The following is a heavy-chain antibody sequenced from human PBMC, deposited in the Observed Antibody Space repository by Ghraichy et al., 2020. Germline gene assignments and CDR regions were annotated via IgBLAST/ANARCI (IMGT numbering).Heavy chain of an antibody. Sequence: SETLYLTCTVSGGSISSYYWSWIRQPPGKGLEWIGYIYYSGSTNYNPSLKSRVTISVDTSKNQFSLKLSSVTAADTAVYYCARASYDFSPRFDPWGQGTLVTVSS. CDR1: GGSISSYY. D-gene: IGHD3-3*01. J-gene: IGHJ5*02. V-gene: IGHV4-59*01. CDR3: ARASYDFSPRFDP. CDR2: IYYSGST.